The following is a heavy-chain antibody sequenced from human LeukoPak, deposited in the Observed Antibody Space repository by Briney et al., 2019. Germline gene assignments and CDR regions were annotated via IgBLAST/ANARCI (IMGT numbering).Heavy chain of an antibody. D-gene: IGHD3-10*01. CDR3: ARASRGFTLEFDY. CDR2: IYSAGTT. V-gene: IGHV3-53*01. J-gene: IGHJ4*02. CDR1: GFTVSSTY. Sequence: GGSLRLSCAAYGFTVSSTYMTWVRQAPGKGLEWVSLIYSAGTTYYADSVKGRFTISRDNSRNTLYLQMDSLRAEDTAMYYCARASRGFTLEFDYWGQGTLVTVSS.